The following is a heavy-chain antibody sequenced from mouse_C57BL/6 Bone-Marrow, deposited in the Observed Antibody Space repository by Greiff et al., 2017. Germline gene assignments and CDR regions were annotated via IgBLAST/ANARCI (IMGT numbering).Heavy chain of an antibody. Sequence: VQLQQSGTELVRPGTSVKVSCKASGYAFTNYLIEWVKQRPGQGLEWIGVINPGSGGTNYNEKFKGKATLTADKSSSTAYMQLSSLTSEDSAVYFCARSGFPYYYGSSYWYFDVWGTGTTVTVSS. CDR2: INPGSGGT. CDR1: GYAFTNYL. V-gene: IGHV1-54*01. D-gene: IGHD1-1*01. CDR3: ARSGFPYYYGSSYWYFDV. J-gene: IGHJ1*03.